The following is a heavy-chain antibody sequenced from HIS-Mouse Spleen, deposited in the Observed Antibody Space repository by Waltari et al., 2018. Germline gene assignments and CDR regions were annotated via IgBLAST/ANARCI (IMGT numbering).Heavy chain of an antibody. D-gene: IGHD6-19*01. CDR3: ARIAEGYTSGWYAFDY. CDR1: GFSLSLSGRC. V-gene: IGHV2-70*15. Sequence: QVTLRESGRALVKPTHTLTLTCTFSGFSLSLSGRCVSSFRRPPGKALEWLERIDWDDDKYYSTSLKTRLTISRDTSKNQVVLTMTNMDPLDTATYYCARIAEGYTSGWYAFDYWGQGTLVTVSS. J-gene: IGHJ4*02. CDR2: IDWDDDK.